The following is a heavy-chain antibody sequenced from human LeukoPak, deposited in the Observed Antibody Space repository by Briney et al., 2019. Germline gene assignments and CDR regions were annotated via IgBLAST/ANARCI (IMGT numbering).Heavy chain of an antibody. D-gene: IGHD3-16*01. CDR1: GYTFTSYY. CDR2: INPSGDPT. CDR3: ARGREGDYVWGSYSDY. J-gene: IGHJ4*02. V-gene: IGHV1-46*01. Sequence: ASVKVSCKASGYTFTSYYMHWVRQAPGQGLEWVGIINPSGDPTTYAQKFQGRVTMTSDMSTSTVYMELSSLRSEDTAVYYCARGREGDYVWGSYSDYWGQGTLVTVSS.